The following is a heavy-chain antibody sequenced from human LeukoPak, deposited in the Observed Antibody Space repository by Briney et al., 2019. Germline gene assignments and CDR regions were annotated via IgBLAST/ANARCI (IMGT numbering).Heavy chain of an antibody. CDR1: GYTFTSYA. V-gene: IGHV1-2*02. J-gene: IGHJ5*02. D-gene: IGHD2-15*01. CDR3: ARVVVVVIGSTPVSNWFDP. Sequence: ASVKVSCKASGYTFTSYAMNWVRQAPGQGLEWMGWINPNSGGTNYAQKFQGRVTMTRDTSINTTYMDLSSLTSDDTAIYYCARVVVVVIGSTPVSNWFDPWGQGTVVSVSS. CDR2: INPNSGGT.